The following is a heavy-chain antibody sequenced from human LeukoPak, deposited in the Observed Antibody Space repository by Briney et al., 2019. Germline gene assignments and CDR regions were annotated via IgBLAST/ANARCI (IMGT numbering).Heavy chain of an antibody. CDR3: ASELGYCTNGVCYMPYYGMDV. V-gene: IGHV5-10-1*01. CDR1: GYSFTSYW. D-gene: IGHD2-8*01. Sequence: GESLQISCKGSGYSFTSYWISWVRQMPGKGLEWMGRIDPSDSYTNYSPSFQGHVTISADKSISTAYLQWSSLKASDTAMYYCASELGYCTNGVCYMPYYGMDVWGQGTTVTVSS. J-gene: IGHJ6*02. CDR2: IDPSDSYT.